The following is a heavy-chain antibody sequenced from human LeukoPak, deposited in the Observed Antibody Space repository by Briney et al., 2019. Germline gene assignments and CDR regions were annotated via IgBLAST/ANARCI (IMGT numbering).Heavy chain of an antibody. CDR2: INPNSGGT. D-gene: IGHD3-10*01. V-gene: IGHV1-2*02. CDR1: GYTFTGYY. CDR3: ARDWEFGELPHFDY. J-gene: IGHJ4*02. Sequence: ASVKVSCKASGYTFTGYYMHWVRQAPGQGLEWMGWINPNSGGTNYAQKFQGRVTMTRDTSISTAYMELSRLRSDDTAVYYCARDWEFGELPHFDYWGQGALVTVSS.